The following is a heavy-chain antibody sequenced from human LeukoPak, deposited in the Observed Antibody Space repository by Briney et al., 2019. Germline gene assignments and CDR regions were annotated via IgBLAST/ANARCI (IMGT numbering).Heavy chain of an antibody. CDR2: ISGSGGST. CDR1: GFTFSSYA. Sequence: PGGSLRLSCAASGFTFSSYAMSWVRQAPGKGLEWVSAISGSGGSTYYADSVKGRFTISKDNSKNTLYLQMISLRAEDTAVYYCAKEKSGYDSPPFDPWGQGTLVTVSS. V-gene: IGHV3-23*01. J-gene: IGHJ5*02. D-gene: IGHD5-12*01. CDR3: AKEKSGYDSPPFDP.